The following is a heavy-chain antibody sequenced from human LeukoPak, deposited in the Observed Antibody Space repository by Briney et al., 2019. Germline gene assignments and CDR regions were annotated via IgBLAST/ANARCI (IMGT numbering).Heavy chain of an antibody. D-gene: IGHD2-15*01. Sequence: GGSLRLSCAASGFTFSSYAMHWVRQAPGKGLEWVAVISYDGSNKYYADSVKGRFTISRDNSKNTLYLQMNSLRAEDTAVYYCARFSSTVVAAIGYFDYWGQGTLVTVSS. J-gene: IGHJ4*02. CDR3: ARFSSTVVAAIGYFDY. CDR1: GFTFSSYA. CDR2: ISYDGSNK. V-gene: IGHV3-30-3*01.